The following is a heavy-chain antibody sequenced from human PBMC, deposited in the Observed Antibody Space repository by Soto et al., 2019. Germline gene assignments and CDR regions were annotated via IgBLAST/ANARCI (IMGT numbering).Heavy chain of an antibody. V-gene: IGHV3-7*01. CDR1: GFTFSSYW. CDR2: IKQDGSEK. Sequence: EVQLVESGGGLVQPGGSLRLSCAASGFTFSSYWMSWIRQAPGKGLEWVANIKQDGSEKYYVDSVKGRFTISRDNAKNSLYLQMNSLRAEDTAVYYCARRLRNPEGYMDVWGKGTTVTVSS. CDR3: ARRLRNPEGYMDV. J-gene: IGHJ6*03.